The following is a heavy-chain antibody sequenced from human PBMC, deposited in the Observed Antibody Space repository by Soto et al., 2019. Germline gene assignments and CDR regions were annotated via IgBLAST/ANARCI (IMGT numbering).Heavy chain of an antibody. J-gene: IGHJ4*02. V-gene: IGHV3-30*18. Sequence: QVQLVESGGGVVQPGRSLRLSCAASGFTFRDYGMNWVRQAPGRGLEWVAVISYDGLNKFYSDSVKGRFAISRDNSKNTVYLQLISLRTEDTAVYYCAKVGGSYSWSVSHGQYYFDYWGQGTLVTVSP. CDR1: GFTFRDYG. CDR3: AKVGGSYSWSVSHGQYYFDY. CDR2: ISYDGLNK. D-gene: IGHD3-3*01.